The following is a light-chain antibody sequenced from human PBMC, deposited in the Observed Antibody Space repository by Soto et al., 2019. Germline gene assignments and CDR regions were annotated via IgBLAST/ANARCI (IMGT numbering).Light chain of an antibody. Sequence: EIVLTQSPGTLSLSPGERATLSCRASQSVASNYLGWYQQKPGQAPRVLIYAASSRATGIPDRFSGSGSGTDFTLTISRLEPEDFAVYYCQQYGDSLFSFGPGTKVDNK. V-gene: IGKV3-20*01. CDR1: QSVASNY. J-gene: IGKJ3*01. CDR2: AAS. CDR3: QQYGDSLFS.